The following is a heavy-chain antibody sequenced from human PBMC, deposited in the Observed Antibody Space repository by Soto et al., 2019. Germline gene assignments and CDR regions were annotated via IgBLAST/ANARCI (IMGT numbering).Heavy chain of an antibody. CDR2: ISSSGSTI. J-gene: IGHJ3*02. D-gene: IGHD3-9*01. V-gene: IGHV3-11*01. CDR3: ARSTLRGNGLRLRYFDWFPVDAFDI. Sequence: GGSLRLSCAASGFTFSDYYMSWIRQAPGKGLEWVSYISSSGSTIYYADSVKGRFTISRDNAKSSLYLQMNSLRAEDTAVYYCARSTLRGNGLRLRYFDWFPVDAFDIWGQGTMVTVSS. CDR1: GFTFSDYY.